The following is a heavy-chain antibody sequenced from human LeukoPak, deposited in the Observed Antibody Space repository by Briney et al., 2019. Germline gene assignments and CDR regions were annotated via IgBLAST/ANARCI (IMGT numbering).Heavy chain of an antibody. V-gene: IGHV3-33*06. CDR2: IWYDGSNK. CDR1: GFTLSSYG. Sequence: GRSLRLSCAASGFTLSSYGMHWIRQAPPKGVEWMTFIWYDGSNKYYAEPVKGRFSISRDNSKNTVYLQMNSLRVEDTAIYYCAKGDYGDSEANLDYWGQGTLVTVSS. D-gene: IGHD4-17*01. J-gene: IGHJ4*02. CDR3: AKGDYGDSEANLDY.